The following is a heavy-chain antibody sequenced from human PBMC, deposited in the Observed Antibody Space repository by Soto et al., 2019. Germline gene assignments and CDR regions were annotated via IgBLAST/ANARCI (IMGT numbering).Heavy chain of an antibody. CDR3: ASSPGGTSDAFDI. J-gene: IGHJ3*02. Sequence: QLQLQESGSGLVKPSQTLSLTCAVSGGSISSGGYSWSWIQQPPGKGLEWIGYIYHSGSTYYNPSLKSRVTISVDRSKNQFSLKLSSVTAADTAVYYCASSPGGTSDAFDIWGQGTMVTVSS. D-gene: IGHD1-26*01. CDR1: GGSISSGGYS. CDR2: IYHSGST. V-gene: IGHV4-30-2*01.